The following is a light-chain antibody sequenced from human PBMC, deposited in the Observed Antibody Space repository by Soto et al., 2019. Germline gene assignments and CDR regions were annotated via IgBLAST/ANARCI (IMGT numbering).Light chain of an antibody. J-gene: IGKJ3*01. V-gene: IGKV3-20*01. CDR1: QSVSSSY. CDR2: GAS. Sequence: EIVLTQSPGTLSLSPGERATLSCRASQSVSSSYLAWYQQKPGQAPRLLIYGASRRATGIPDRFSGSGSGTDFTLTISRLEPEDFAVYYCQQYGGSPAVSFGPGTKVDI. CDR3: QQYGGSPAVS.